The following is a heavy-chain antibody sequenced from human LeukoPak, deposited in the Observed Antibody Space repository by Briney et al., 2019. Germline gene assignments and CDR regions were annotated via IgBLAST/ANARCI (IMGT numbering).Heavy chain of an antibody. CDR2: ISGSGGST. Sequence: PGGSLRLSCAASGFTFSSYAMSWVRQAPGKGLEWVSAISGSGGSTYYADSVKGRFTISRDNSKNTLYLQMNSLRAEDTAVYYCAKPHSSGYYFPTFDPWGQGILVTVSS. CDR1: GFTFSSYA. J-gene: IGHJ5*02. D-gene: IGHD3-22*01. V-gene: IGHV3-23*01. CDR3: AKPHSSGYYFPTFDP.